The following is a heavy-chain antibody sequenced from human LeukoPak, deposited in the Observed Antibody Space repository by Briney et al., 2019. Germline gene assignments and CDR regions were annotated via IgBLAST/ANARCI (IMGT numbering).Heavy chain of an antibody. J-gene: IGHJ5*02. CDR3: ARDGPPDYGELPNWFDP. Sequence: SETLSLTCAVYGGSFSGYYWSWIRQPPGKGLEWIGYIYYSGSTNYNPSLKSRVTISVDTSKNQFSLKLSSVTAADTAVYYCARDGPPDYGELPNWFDPWGQGTLVTVSS. D-gene: IGHD4-17*01. CDR2: IYYSGST. V-gene: IGHV4-59*01. CDR1: GGSFSGYY.